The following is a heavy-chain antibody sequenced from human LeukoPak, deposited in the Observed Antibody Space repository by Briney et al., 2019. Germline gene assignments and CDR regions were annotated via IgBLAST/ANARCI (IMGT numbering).Heavy chain of an antibody. J-gene: IGHJ6*03. Sequence: KTSETLSLTCAVSGYSISSGYCWGWIRQPPGKGLEWIGSIYHSGSTYYNPSLKSRVTISVDTSKNQFSLKLSSVTAADTAVYYCARLYYGGITYYYYYMDVWGKGTTVTVSS. CDR1: GYSISSGYC. D-gene: IGHD4-23*01. CDR3: ARLYYGGITYYYYYMDV. V-gene: IGHV4-38-2*01. CDR2: IYHSGST.